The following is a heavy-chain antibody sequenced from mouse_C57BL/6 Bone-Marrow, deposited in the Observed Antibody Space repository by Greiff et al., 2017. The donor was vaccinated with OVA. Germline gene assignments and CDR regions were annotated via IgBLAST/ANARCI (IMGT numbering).Heavy chain of an antibody. CDR2: IWGDGST. CDR3: SRPPTVVAPYAMDY. Sequence: VQLQELGPGLVAPSQRLSITRTVSGLSFTSHGVSWVRQPPGKGPEWLGVIWGDGSTNYHSALISRLSISKDNSKSQVFVKLNSLQTDDTATYYCSRPPTVVAPYAMDYWGQGTSVTVSS. J-gene: IGHJ4*01. V-gene: IGHV2-3*01. D-gene: IGHD1-1*01. CDR1: GLSFTSHG.